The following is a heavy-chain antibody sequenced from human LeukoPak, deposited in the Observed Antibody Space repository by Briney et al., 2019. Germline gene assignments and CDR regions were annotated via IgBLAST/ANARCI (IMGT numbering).Heavy chain of an antibody. J-gene: IGHJ6*03. CDR3: ARAASSTRVTYMDV. Sequence: GGSLRLSCAASGFTFSGYWMHWVRQAPGKGLVWVSRINTDESSTDYADSVRGRSTISRDNAKNTLYLQMNSLRAEDTAVYYCARAASSTRVTYMDVWGKGTTVTVSS. CDR2: INTDESST. V-gene: IGHV3-74*01. D-gene: IGHD2-21*02. CDR1: GFTFSGYW.